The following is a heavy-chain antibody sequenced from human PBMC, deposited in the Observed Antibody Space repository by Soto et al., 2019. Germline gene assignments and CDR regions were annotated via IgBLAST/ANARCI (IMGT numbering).Heavy chain of an antibody. CDR3: ARESFGQLNYDY. CDR2: IYYSGNS. CDR1: GGSISTGDYY. V-gene: IGHV4-39*01. D-gene: IGHD3-10*01. Sequence: PSETLSLTCTVSGGSISTGDYYWAWIRQSPGKGLEWIGSIYYSGNSYYSPSLKSRATISVDTSNNQFSLKLTSVTAADTAMYYCARESFGQLNYDYWGRGALVT. J-gene: IGHJ4*02.